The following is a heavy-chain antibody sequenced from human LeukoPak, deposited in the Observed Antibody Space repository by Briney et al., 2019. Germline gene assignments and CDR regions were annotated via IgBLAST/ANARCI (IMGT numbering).Heavy chain of an antibody. CDR3: AREGYYYDSSGLKYYFDY. V-gene: IGHV4-34*01. CDR2: INQSGST. J-gene: IGHJ4*02. D-gene: IGHD3-22*01. Sequence: SETLSLTCAVYGGSFSGYYWNWIRQSPGKGLEWIGEINQSGSTSYNPSLKSRVTISVDTSKNQFSLKLSSVTAADTAVYYCAREGYYYDSSGLKYYFDYWGQGTLVTVSS. CDR1: GGSFSGYY.